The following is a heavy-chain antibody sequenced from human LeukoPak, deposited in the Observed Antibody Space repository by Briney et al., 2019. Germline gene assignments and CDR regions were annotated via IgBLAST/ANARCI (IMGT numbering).Heavy chain of an antibody. Sequence: SETLSLTCTVSGGSISSYYWSWIRQPAGKGLEWIGEINHSGSTNYNPSLKSRVTISVDTSKNQFSLKLSSVTAADTAVYYCARHSSFIAAAGTTGFDPWGQGTLVTVSS. CDR3: ARHSSFIAAAGTTGFDP. D-gene: IGHD6-13*01. CDR2: INHSGST. V-gene: IGHV4-34*01. CDR1: GGSISSYY. J-gene: IGHJ5*02.